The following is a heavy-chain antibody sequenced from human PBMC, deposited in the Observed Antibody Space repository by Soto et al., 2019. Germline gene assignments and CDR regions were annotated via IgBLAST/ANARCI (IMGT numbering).Heavy chain of an antibody. Sequence: EVQLVESGGGLVQPGGSLRLSCAASGFTFSHYWMSWVRQAPGKGLEWVANIKQDGSEKYYVDSVKGRFTIPRDNAKNSLSVQMNSLRAEDTAVYYCAREVVVGVRSAFDIWGQGTMVTVSS. J-gene: IGHJ3*02. CDR3: AREVVVGVRSAFDI. CDR2: IKQDGSEK. V-gene: IGHV3-7*01. D-gene: IGHD2-15*01. CDR1: GFTFSHYW.